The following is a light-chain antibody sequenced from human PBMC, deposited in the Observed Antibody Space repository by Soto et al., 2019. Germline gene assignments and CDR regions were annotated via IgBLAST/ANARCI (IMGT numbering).Light chain of an antibody. CDR3: QHYYSYPWT. CDR2: KAS. Sequence: DIQMTQSPSTLSASVGDRVTITCRASQSVTNWLAWYQKKPGKAPNLLIYKASSLESGVPSRFSGSGSGTELTLTISSLQPDDFATYYCQHYYSYPWTFGQGTKVEIK. J-gene: IGKJ1*01. V-gene: IGKV1-5*03. CDR1: QSVTNW.